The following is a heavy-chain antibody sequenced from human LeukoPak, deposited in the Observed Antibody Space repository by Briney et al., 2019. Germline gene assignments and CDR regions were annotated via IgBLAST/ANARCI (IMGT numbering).Heavy chain of an antibody. CDR3: ARDMEDSSSSTYYYYYGMDV. V-gene: IGHV3-23*01. CDR1: GFTFSSYA. CDR2: ISGSGGST. J-gene: IGHJ6*02. D-gene: IGHD6-6*01. Sequence: PGGSLRLSCAASGFTFSSYAMSWVRQAPGKGLEWVSAISGSGGSTYYADSVKGRFTISRDNAKNSLYLQMNSLRDEDTAVYYCARDMEDSSSSTYYYYYGMDVWGQGTTVTVSS.